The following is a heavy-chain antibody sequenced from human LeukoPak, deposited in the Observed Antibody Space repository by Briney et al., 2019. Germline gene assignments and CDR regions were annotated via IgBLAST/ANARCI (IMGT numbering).Heavy chain of an antibody. D-gene: IGHD6-13*01. CDR3: ARGIAAPFLSY. J-gene: IGHJ4*02. Sequence: PSETLSLTCAVSGGSISGFYWSWIRQPPGKGLEWIAEINHSGNSNYNPALKSRVTISVDTSKNQFSLKLSSVTAADTAVYYCARGIAAPFLSYWGRGTLVTVSS. CDR1: GGSISGFY. CDR2: INHSGNS. V-gene: IGHV4-34*01.